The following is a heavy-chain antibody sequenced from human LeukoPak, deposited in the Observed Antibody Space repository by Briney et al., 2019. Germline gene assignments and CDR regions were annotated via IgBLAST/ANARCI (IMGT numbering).Heavy chain of an antibody. D-gene: IGHD3-10*01. V-gene: IGHV4-34*01. J-gene: IGHJ4*02. CDR1: GGSFSGYY. Sequence: PSETLSLTCAVYGGSFSGYYWSWIRQPPGKGLEWIGGINHSGSTNYNPSLKSRVTISVDTSKNQFSLKLSSVTAADTAVYYCARRRLMVRGVLDYWGQGTLVTVSS. CDR3: ARRRLMVRGVLDY. CDR2: INHSGST.